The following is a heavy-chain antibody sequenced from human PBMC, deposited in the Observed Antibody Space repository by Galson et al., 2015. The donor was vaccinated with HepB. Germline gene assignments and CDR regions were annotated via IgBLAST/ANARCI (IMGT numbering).Heavy chain of an antibody. J-gene: IGHJ5*02. CDR3: ARDLIEYDILTGYYP. D-gene: IGHD3-9*01. CDR1: GFTFSSYS. CDR2: ISSSSSYI. Sequence: SLRLSCAASGFTFSSYSMNWVRQAPGKGLEWVSSISSSSSYIYYADSVKGRFTISRDNAKNSLYLQMNSLRAEDTAVYYCARDLIEYDILTGYYPWGQGTLVTVSS. V-gene: IGHV3-21*01.